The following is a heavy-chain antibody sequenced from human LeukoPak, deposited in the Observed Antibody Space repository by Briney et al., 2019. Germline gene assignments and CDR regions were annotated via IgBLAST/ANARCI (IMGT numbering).Heavy chain of an antibody. Sequence: GGSLRLSCAASGFTLSNYEMNWVRQAPGKGLEWVAVIWYDGSNKYYADSVKGRFTISRDNSKNTLYLQMNSLRAEDTAVYYCAKDRGPDIVVVPAVLGYMDVWGKGTTVTVSS. CDR2: IWYDGSNK. CDR1: GFTLSNYE. J-gene: IGHJ6*03. D-gene: IGHD2-2*01. V-gene: IGHV3-33*06. CDR3: AKDRGPDIVVVPAVLGYMDV.